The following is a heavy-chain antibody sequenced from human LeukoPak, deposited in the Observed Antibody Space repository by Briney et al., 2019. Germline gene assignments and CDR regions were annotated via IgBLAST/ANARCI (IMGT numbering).Heavy chain of an antibody. V-gene: IGHV3-7*03. CDR2: INHNGNVN. D-gene: IGHD3-16*01. J-gene: IGHJ6*02. Sequence: GGSLRLSCAASGFTFSSYWMNWARPAPGKGLERVASINHNGNVNYYVDSVKGRFTISRDNAKTSLYLQMSNLRAEDTAVYFCARGGGLDVWGQGATVTVSS. CDR3: ARGGGLDV. CDR1: GFTFSSYW.